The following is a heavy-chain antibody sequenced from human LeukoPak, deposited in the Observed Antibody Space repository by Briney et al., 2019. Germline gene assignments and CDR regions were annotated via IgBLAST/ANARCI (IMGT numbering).Heavy chain of an antibody. CDR3: ARASSSDCDY. J-gene: IGHJ4*02. CDR2: INPSGGGT. D-gene: IGHD6-19*01. Sequence: ASVKVSCKTSGYTFTSYYMHWVRQAPGKGLEWMGIINPSGGGTSYAQKFQGRVTMTRDTSASTVYMELSSLRSEDTAVYYCARASSSDCDYWGQGTLATVSS. CDR1: GYTFTSYY. V-gene: IGHV1-46*01.